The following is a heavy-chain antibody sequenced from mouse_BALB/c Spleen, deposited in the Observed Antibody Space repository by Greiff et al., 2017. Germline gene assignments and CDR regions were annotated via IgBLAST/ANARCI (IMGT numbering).Heavy chain of an antibody. CDR3: ARGGQLGLRENFDY. Sequence: QVQLQQSGAELVRPGSSVKISCKASGYAFSSYWMNWVKQRPGQGLEWIGQIYPGDGDTNYNGKFKGKATLTADKSSSTAHMQLSSLTSEDSAVYFCARGGQLGLRENFDYWGQGTTLTVSS. D-gene: IGHD3-2*01. J-gene: IGHJ2*01. V-gene: IGHV1-80*01. CDR2: IYPGDGDT. CDR1: GYAFSSYW.